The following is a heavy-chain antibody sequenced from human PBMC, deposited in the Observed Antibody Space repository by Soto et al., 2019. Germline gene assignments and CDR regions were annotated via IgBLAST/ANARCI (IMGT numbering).Heavy chain of an antibody. CDR2: IDPRGAYI. CDR1: GYSFTNYS. J-gene: IGHJ5*02. Sequence: GESLNISCKASGYSFTNYSITWVRQVPGKGLEWMGRIDPRGAYIDYSPSFQGRVIMSTDNSISTAYLQWTSLKASDTALYYCARHRGGTLALPVLGWFDPWGQGTLVTVSS. V-gene: IGHV5-10-1*01. D-gene: IGHD3-16*01. CDR3: ARHRGGTLALPVLGWFDP.